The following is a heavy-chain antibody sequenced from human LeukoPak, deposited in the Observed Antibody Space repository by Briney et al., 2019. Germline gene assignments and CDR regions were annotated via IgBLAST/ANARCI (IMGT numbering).Heavy chain of an antibody. CDR3: ARTLITTTGTDY. CDR2: INPSGSST. D-gene: IGHD1-1*01. V-gene: IGHV1-46*01. Sequence: ASVKVSCKASGYTFTSYSMHWVRQAHGQGLEWMGIINPSGSSTNYAQKFQGRVTMTRDTSTSTVYMDLSSLTSEDTAVYYCARTLITTTGTDYWGQGTLVTVSS. J-gene: IGHJ4*02. CDR1: GYTFTSYS.